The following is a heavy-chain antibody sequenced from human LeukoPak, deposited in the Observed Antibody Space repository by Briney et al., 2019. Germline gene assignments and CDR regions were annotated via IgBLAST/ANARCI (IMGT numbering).Heavy chain of an antibody. CDR1: GGTFSDYY. Sequence: SETLSLTCDVQGGTFSDYYWTWIRRSPGKGLEWIGEINHVGTANYNPSLESRVTIFVNTSNTQFSLKMKSVTAADSAVYYCARGRRYFYGSGFYYWGQGTLVTVSS. CDR3: ARGRRYFYGSGFYY. J-gene: IGHJ4*02. CDR2: INHVGTA. V-gene: IGHV4-34*01. D-gene: IGHD3-10*01.